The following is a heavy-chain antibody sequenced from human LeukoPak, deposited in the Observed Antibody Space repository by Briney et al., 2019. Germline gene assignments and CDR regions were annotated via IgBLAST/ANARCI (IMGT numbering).Heavy chain of an antibody. D-gene: IGHD3-22*01. Sequence: SETLSLTCTVSGGSISSYYWSWIRQPPPKGLEWIGYIYYSGSTNYNPSPKSRVTTSVDTSKNQFSLKLSSVTAADTAVYYCASCPLGYDSSGYYSYWGQGTLVTVSS. J-gene: IGHJ4*02. CDR3: ASCPLGYDSSGYYSY. CDR2: IYYSGST. V-gene: IGHV4-59*01. CDR1: GGSISSYY.